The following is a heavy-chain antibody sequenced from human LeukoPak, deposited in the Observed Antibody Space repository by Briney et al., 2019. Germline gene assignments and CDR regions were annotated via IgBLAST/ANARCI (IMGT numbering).Heavy chain of an antibody. CDR3: AKGIAVAGTSYYYYGMDV. CDR1: GFTFSSYA. Sequence: GGSLRLSCAASGFTFSSYAMSWVRQAPGKGLEWVSAISGSGGSTYYADSVKGRFTISRDNSKNTLYLQMNSLRAEDTAVYYCAKGIAVAGTSYYYYGMDVWGQGTTVTVSS. D-gene: IGHD6-19*01. CDR2: ISGSGGST. V-gene: IGHV3-23*01. J-gene: IGHJ6*02.